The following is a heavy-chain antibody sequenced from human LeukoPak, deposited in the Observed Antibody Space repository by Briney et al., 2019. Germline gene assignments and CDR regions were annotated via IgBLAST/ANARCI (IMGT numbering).Heavy chain of an antibody. Sequence: SETLSLTCTVSGGSISSGDYYWSWIRQPPGKGLEWIGYIYYSGSTYYNPSLKSRVTISVDTSKNQFSLKLSSVTAADTAVYYCARPGVGSGRYGAFDIWGQGTMVTVSS. V-gene: IGHV4-30-4*08. D-gene: IGHD5-18*01. CDR2: IYYSGST. CDR1: GGSISSGDYY. CDR3: ARPGVGSGRYGAFDI. J-gene: IGHJ3*02.